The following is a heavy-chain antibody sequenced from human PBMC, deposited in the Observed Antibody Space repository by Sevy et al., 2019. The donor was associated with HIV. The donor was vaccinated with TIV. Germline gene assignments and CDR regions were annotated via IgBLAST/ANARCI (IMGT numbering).Heavy chain of an antibody. D-gene: IGHD3-3*01. CDR1: GGSISSYY. CDR2: IYYSGST. CDR3: ARGIYFDFWSGYDDRRRQKQYYMDV. J-gene: IGHJ6*03. V-gene: IGHV4-59*01. Sequence: SETLSLTCTVSGGSISSYYWSWIRQPPGKGLEWIGYIYYSGSTNYNPSLESRVTISVDTSKKQFSLKLSSLTAADTAVYYCARGIYFDFWSGYDDRRRQKQYYMDVWGKGTTVTVSS.